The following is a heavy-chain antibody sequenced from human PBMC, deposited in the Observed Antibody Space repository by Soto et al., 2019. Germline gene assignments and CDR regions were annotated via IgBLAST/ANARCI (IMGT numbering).Heavy chain of an antibody. CDR1: GYSFTSYR. Sequence: GKVSCKAPGYSFTSYRISWVRQAPGQGLEWMGWISAYNGNTNYAQKLQGRVTMTTDTSTSTAYMELRSLRSDDTAVYYCASGPAGADYDFCSSSPYSYYGMDVWGQGTTVTVSS. J-gene: IGHJ6*02. CDR3: ASGPAGADYDFCSSSPYSYYGMDV. D-gene: IGHD3-3*01. CDR2: ISAYNGNT. V-gene: IGHV1-18*04.